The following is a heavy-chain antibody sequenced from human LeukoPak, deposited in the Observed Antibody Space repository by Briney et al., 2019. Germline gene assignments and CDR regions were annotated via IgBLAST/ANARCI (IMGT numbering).Heavy chain of an antibody. CDR3: AKALVSKSHFDY. D-gene: IGHD3-16*02. CDR1: EFTFSSYS. J-gene: IGHJ4*02. Sequence: PGGSLRLSCAASEFTFSSYSMNWVRQAPGKGLEWVSTISGGHGSTYYADSVEGRFTISRDISKNTLYLQMNSLRAEDTAIYYCAKALVSKSHFDYWGQGTLVTVSS. V-gene: IGHV3-23*01. CDR2: ISGGHGST.